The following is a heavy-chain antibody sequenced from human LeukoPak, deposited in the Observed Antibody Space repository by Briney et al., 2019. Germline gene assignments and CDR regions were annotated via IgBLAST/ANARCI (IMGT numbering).Heavy chain of an antibody. V-gene: IGHV1-2*06. Sequence: ASVKVSCKASGYFFTGFYIHWVRQAPGQGLEWMGRMNPSNGNTDFAQNFQGRVTMTRDTSITTAYMELSSLTSDDTAVYYCTRDLRGALAWFDPWGQGTLVTVSS. CDR3: TRDLRGALAWFDP. CDR1: GYFFTGFY. CDR2: MNPSNGNT. J-gene: IGHJ5*02. D-gene: IGHD2-15*01.